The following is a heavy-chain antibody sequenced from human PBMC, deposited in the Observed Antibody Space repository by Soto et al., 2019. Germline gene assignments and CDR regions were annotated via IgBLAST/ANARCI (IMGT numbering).Heavy chain of an antibody. CDR3: ARSEEDSDYYYYGMDV. D-gene: IGHD2-15*01. CDR2: TYYRSRWYS. J-gene: IGHJ6*02. Sequence: PSQTLSLPCVGSGDTVSSNSVAWNWVRQSPSRGLEWLGRTYYRSRWYSDYAVSVRSRIDINADTSKNPVSLQLNSVTPEDMAVYSCARSEEDSDYYYYGMDVWGQGTTVTVSS. CDR1: GDTVSSNSVA. V-gene: IGHV6-1*01.